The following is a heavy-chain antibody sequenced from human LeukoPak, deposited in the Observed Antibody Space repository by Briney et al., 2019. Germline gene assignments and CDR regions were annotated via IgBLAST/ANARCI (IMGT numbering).Heavy chain of an antibody. Sequence: ASVKVSCKASGYTFTNYAVSWVRQAPGQGLEYMGYISAYNGNTNYAQNLQGRVTMTTDTSTTTVYMELRSLRSDDTAVYYCARWNGRGGPREGMDSWGQGTTVTASS. J-gene: IGHJ6*02. CDR3: ARWNGRGGPREGMDS. V-gene: IGHV1-18*01. CDR1: GYTFTNYA. CDR2: ISAYNGNT. D-gene: IGHD1-1*01.